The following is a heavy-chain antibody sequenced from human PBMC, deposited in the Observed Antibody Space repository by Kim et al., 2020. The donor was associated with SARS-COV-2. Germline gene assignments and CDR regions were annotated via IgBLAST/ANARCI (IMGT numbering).Heavy chain of an antibody. CDR1: GYSFSNYW. V-gene: IGHV5-51*01. D-gene: IGHD3-22*01. CDR3: ARQPPSDNYDSSGYYFFDY. J-gene: IGHJ4*02. Sequence: GESLKISCKGGGYSFSNYWIGWVRQMPGKGLEWMGIIYPGDSDTRYSPSFQGQVTISADKSISTAYLQWSNLRASDTAIYYCARQPPSDNYDSSGYYFFDYWGQGTLVTVSS. CDR2: IYPGDSDT.